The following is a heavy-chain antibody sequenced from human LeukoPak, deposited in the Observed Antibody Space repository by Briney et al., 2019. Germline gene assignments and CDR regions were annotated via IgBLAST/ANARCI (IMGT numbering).Heavy chain of an antibody. CDR2: IKQDESDK. J-gene: IGHJ4*02. D-gene: IGHD1-14*01. CDR3: ARGRKFYDY. CDR1: GFTFSDYW. V-gene: IGHV3-7*04. Sequence: GGSLRLSCAASGFTFSDYWMSWVRQAPGKGLEWVANIKQDESDKDYVDSVKGRFTISRDNAKNSLYLQMNSLRAEDTAVFHCARGRKFYDYWGQGTLVSVSS.